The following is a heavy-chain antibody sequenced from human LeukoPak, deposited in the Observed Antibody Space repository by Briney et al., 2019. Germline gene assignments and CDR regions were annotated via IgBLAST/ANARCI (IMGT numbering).Heavy chain of an antibody. CDR3: ARLRRNSDSSGYYYYYDY. CDR1: GYTFSSFS. Sequence: GGSLRLSCVASGYTFSSFSINWVRQAPGKGLEWVSSISVRSNYIYYADSVRGRFSISRDDAWNSLYLQMDSLRGDDTAVYYCARLRRNSDSSGYYYYYDYWGQGTLVTVSS. D-gene: IGHD3-22*01. CDR2: ISVRSNYI. V-gene: IGHV3-21*01. J-gene: IGHJ4*02.